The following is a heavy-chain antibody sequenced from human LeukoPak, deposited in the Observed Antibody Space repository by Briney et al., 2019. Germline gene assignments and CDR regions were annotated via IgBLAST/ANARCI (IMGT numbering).Heavy chain of an antibody. D-gene: IGHD4-11*01. V-gene: IGHV4-38-2*02. J-gene: IGHJ5*02. Sequence: SETLSLTCTVSGYSISSGYYWGWIRQPPGKGLEWIGSIYNSEITYYNPSLKSRVTISVDTSKNHFSLRLNSVTAADTAVYYCARVGTLTRIKGPWGQGTLVTVSS. CDR3: ARVGTLTRIKGP. CDR1: GYSISSGYY. CDR2: IYNSEIT.